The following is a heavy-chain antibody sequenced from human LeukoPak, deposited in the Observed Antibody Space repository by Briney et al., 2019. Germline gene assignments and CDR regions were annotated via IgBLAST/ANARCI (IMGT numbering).Heavy chain of an antibody. V-gene: IGHV4-59*08. CDR1: GGSISSYY. J-gene: IGHJ4*02. Sequence: SETLSLTCTVSGGSISSYYWSWIRQPPGKGLEWIGYIYYSGSTKYNPPLKSRVTISVDTSKNQFSLKLSSVTAADTAVYYCARHLPKWGWDYWGQGTLVTVSS. D-gene: IGHD1-26*01. CDR3: ARHLPKWGWDY. CDR2: IYYSGST.